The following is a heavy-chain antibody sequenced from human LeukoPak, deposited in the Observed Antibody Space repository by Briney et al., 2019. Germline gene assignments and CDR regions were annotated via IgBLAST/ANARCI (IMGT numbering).Heavy chain of an antibody. D-gene: IGHD6-19*01. CDR2: INHSGST. CDR3: ARAQWLENYYYYGMDV. CDR1: GGSFSGYY. V-gene: IGHV4-34*01. J-gene: IGHJ6*02. Sequence: SETLSLTCAVSGGSFSGYYWSWIRQPPGKELEWIGEINHSGSTNYNPSLKSRVTISVDTSKNQFSLKLSSVTAADTAVYYCARAQWLENYYYYGMDVWGQGTTVTVSS.